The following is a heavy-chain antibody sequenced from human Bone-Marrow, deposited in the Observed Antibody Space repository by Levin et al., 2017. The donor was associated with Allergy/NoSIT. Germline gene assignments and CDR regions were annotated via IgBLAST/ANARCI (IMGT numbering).Heavy chain of an antibody. CDR3: ARIRGGNDYYFDY. CDR2: IDWDDDK. V-gene: IGHV2-70*04. Sequence: QTLSLTCTFSGFSLSTNGIRVNWIRQPPGKALEWLARIDWDDDKFYRTSLKTRLTISKGTSENQVVLTMTNMDPVDTATYYCARIRGGNDYYFDYWGQGTLVTVSS. CDR1: GFSLSTNGIR. D-gene: IGHD1-1*01. J-gene: IGHJ4*02.